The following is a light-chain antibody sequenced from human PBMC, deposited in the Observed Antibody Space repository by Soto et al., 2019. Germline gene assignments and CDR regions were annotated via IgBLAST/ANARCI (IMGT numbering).Light chain of an antibody. V-gene: IGKV1-27*01. CDR1: QGISNY. CDR2: AAS. Sequence: DIQMTQSPSSLSASVRDRVTITCRASQGISNYLAWYQQKPGKVPKLLIYAASTLQPGVPSRFSGSGSGKNFTLTISSLQPEDVATYYCQKYDSPPWTFGQGPKVEIK. J-gene: IGKJ1*01. CDR3: QKYDSPPWT.